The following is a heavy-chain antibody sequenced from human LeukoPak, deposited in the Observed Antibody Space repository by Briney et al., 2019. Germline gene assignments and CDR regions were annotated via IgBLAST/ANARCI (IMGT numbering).Heavy chain of an antibody. CDR1: GGTFSSYA. J-gene: IGHJ4*02. CDR3: ARDNGGHDILTGDYYFDY. Sequence: SVKVSCKASGGTFSSYAISWVRQAPGQGLEWMGRIIPILGIANYAQKFQGRVTITADKSTSTAYMEPSSLRSEDTAVYYCARDNGGHDILTGDYYFDYWGQGTLVTVSS. D-gene: IGHD3-9*01. V-gene: IGHV1-69*04. CDR2: IIPILGIA.